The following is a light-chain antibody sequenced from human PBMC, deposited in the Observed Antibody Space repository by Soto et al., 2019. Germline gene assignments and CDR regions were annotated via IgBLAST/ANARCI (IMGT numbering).Light chain of an antibody. J-gene: IGKJ5*01. V-gene: IGKV1-33*01. CDR3: QQYDDLPIN. CDR1: QDIDKF. Sequence: DIQMTQSPSSLSASVGDRVTITCRASQDIDKFLNWYQQKPGKPPKLLIDDASNLATGVPSRFSGRGSGTDFTFTISSLQPEDVATYYCQQYDDLPINFGQGTRLEIK. CDR2: DAS.